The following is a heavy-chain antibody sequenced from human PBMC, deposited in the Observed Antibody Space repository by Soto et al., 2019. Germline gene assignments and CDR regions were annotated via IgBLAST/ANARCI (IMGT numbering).Heavy chain of an antibody. CDR1: GFNFNNAW. J-gene: IGHJ1*01. CDR3: IPDGWFN. V-gene: IGHV3-15*07. Sequence: EGQLVESGGGPVKPGESLRLSCAGSGFNFNNAWLNWIRQAPGKGLEWVGRIKSKTDGGTADYAAPVKGRFTISRDDSVNTLFLHMNSLITEDTAMYYCIPDGWFNGGQGTLVTVSS. D-gene: IGHD6-19*01. CDR2: IKSKTDGGTA.